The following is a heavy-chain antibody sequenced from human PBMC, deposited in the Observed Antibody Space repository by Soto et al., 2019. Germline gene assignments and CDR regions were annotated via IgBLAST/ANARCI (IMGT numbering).Heavy chain of an antibody. V-gene: IGHV3-74*01. CDR2: INSDGSST. CDR3: ARVRCSGGSSRDAYDI. J-gene: IGHJ3*02. D-gene: IGHD2-15*01. Sequence: PGGSLRLSCAASGFTFSTYWMHWVRQAPGKGLVWVSRINSDGSSTSYADSVKGRFTISRDNAKNTLYLQMNSLRAEDTAMYYCARVRCSGGSSRDAYDIWGQGTMVTVSS. CDR1: GFTFSTYW.